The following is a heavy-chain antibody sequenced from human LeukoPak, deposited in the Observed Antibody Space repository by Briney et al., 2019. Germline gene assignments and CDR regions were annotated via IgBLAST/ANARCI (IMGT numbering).Heavy chain of an antibody. CDR2: ISGSGGST. D-gene: IGHD3-3*01. J-gene: IGHJ6*02. CDR1: GFTFSSYA. Sequence: PGRSLRLSCAASGFTFSSYAMSWVRQAPGKGLEWVSAISGSGGSTYYADSVKGRFTISRDNSKNTLYLQMNSLRAEDTAVYYCAKDPGRITIFGVVKGNGMDVWGQGTTVTVSS. CDR3: AKDPGRITIFGVVKGNGMDV. V-gene: IGHV3-23*01.